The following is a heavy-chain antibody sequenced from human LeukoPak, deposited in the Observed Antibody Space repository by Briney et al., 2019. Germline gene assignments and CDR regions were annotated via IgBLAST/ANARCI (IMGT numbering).Heavy chain of an antibody. V-gene: IGHV3-23*01. Sequence: GGSLRLSCAASGFTFSNYAMSWVRQAPGKGLEWVSALSGSGGSTYYADSVKGRFTISRDNAKNSLYLQMNSLRAEDTAVYFCARASLEDYYYYDMDVWGQGTTVTVSS. CDR3: ARASLEDYYYYDMDV. CDR2: LSGSGGST. CDR1: GFTFSNYA. J-gene: IGHJ6*02.